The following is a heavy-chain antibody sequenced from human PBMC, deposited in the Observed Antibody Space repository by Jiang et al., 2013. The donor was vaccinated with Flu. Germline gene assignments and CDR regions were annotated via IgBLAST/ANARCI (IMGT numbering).Heavy chain of an antibody. CDR1: GFTFSVYW. J-gene: IGHJ4*02. CDR2: IKPDGSEK. V-gene: IGHV3-7*03. CDR3: ARIFLEDKSGYRPDDY. Sequence: VQLVESGGGLVQPGGSLRLSCAASGFTFSVYWMSWIRQAPGKGLEWVAKIKPDGSEKYYGDSVKGRFTISRDNAKNSLYLQMNGLRAEDTAVYYCARIFLEDKSGYRPDDYWGQGTLVTVSS. D-gene: IGHD3-3*01.